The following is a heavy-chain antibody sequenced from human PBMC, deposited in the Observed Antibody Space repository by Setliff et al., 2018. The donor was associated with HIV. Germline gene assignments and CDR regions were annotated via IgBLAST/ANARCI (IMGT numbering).Heavy chain of an antibody. CDR1: GGSISGYY. J-gene: IGHJ4*02. CDR2: IYHSGST. V-gene: IGHV4-59*08. Sequence: SETLSLTCTVSGGSISGYYWNWIRQSPGKGLEWIGSIYHSGSTYYNPSLKSRVTISVDTSKNQFSLKLTSVTAADTAVYYCARTLRAAAMGYFDYWGQGTLVTVS. CDR3: ARTLRAAAMGYFDY. D-gene: IGHD5-18*01.